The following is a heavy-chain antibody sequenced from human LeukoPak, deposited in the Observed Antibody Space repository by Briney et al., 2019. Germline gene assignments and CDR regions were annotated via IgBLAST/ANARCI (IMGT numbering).Heavy chain of an antibody. D-gene: IGHD3-22*01. Sequence: SETLSLTCTVSGGSISSSNYYWGWIRQPPGKGLEWIGSIYYSGSTYYNPPLKSRVTTSVDTSKNQFSLKLSSVTAADTAVFYCARHWTDSSGYYPFDYWGQGTLVTVSS. CDR3: ARHWTDSSGYYPFDY. CDR1: GGSISSSNYY. CDR2: IYYSGST. J-gene: IGHJ4*02. V-gene: IGHV4-39*01.